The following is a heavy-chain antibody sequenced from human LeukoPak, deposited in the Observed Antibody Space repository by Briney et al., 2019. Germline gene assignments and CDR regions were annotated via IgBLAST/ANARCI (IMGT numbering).Heavy chain of an antibody. CDR2: ISSSGSTI. CDR3: AKDGAWLRFDD. J-gene: IGHJ4*02. Sequence: GGSLRLSCAASGITFSSYEMNWVRQAPGKGLEWVSYISSSGSTIYYADSVKGRFTISRDNAKNSLYLQMNSLRAEDTAVYYCAKDGAWLRFDDWGQGILVTVSS. D-gene: IGHD5-12*01. CDR1: GITFSSYE. V-gene: IGHV3-48*03.